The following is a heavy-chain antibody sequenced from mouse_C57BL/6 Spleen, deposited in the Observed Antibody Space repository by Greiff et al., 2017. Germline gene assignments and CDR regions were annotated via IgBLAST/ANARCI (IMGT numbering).Heavy chain of an antibody. Sequence: QVQLQQPGAELVKPGASVKLSCKASGYTFTSSWMHWVKQRPGRGLGWIGRNDPNSGGTKYNETFKSKATLTVDKPSSTAYMQLSRLTSEDSAVYYCARTDYSNYDYAMDYWGPGTSVTVSS. CDR3: ARTDYSNYDYAMDY. J-gene: IGHJ4*01. CDR1: GYTFTSSW. V-gene: IGHV1-72*01. CDR2: NDPNSGGT. D-gene: IGHD2-5*01.